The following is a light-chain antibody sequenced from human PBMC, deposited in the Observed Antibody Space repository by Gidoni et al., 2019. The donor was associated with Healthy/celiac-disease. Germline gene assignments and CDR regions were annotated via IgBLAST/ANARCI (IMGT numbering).Light chain of an antibody. CDR2: EVS. CDR3: SAYTSSSTRV. V-gene: IGLV2-14*01. CDR1: SSDVGGYHY. Sequence: HSALTQPASVSWSPGQSITISCTGTSSDVGGYHYVSWYQQHPGKAPKLMIYEVSNRPPGVSNRFSGSKSGNTASLTISGLQAEDEADYYCSAYTSSSTRVFGTGTKLTVL. J-gene: IGLJ1*01.